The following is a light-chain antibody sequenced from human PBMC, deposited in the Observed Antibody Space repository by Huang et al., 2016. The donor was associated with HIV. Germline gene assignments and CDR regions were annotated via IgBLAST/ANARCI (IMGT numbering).Light chain of an antibody. CDR1: QSLVHSDGNIY. CDR3: MQGTHWPPRGGA. V-gene: IGKV2-30*02. CDR2: KVS. Sequence: DVVLTQSPLYLTVTLGQPASISCKSSQSLVHSDGNIYLNWYHQRPGQSPRRLIYKVSKRDAGVPDRFRGSGSGTDFTLKIDRVEAEDIGLYYCMQGTHWPPRGGAFGQGTKVDIK. J-gene: IGKJ1*01.